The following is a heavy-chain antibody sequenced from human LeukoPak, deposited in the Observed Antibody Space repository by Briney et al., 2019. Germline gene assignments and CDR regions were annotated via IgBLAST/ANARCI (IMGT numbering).Heavy chain of an antibody. Sequence: GASVKVSCKASGGTFSSYAISWVRQAPGQGLEWMGGIIPIFGTANYAQKFQGRVTITADESTSTAYMELSSLRSEDTAVYYCARGEDIVVVPAATGNFGAFDIWGQGTMVTVSS. CDR1: GGTFSSYA. CDR3: ARGEDIVVVPAATGNFGAFDI. CDR2: IIPIFGTA. D-gene: IGHD2-2*01. V-gene: IGHV1-69*13. J-gene: IGHJ3*02.